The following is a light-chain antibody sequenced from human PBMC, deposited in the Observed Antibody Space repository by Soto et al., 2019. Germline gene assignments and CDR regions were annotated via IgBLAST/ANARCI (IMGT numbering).Light chain of an antibody. CDR3: QQYDNLPFT. V-gene: IGKV1-33*01. CDR1: QDISNY. J-gene: IGKJ3*01. Sequence: DIQMTQSPSSLSASVGDRVTITCQASQDISNYLNWYQQKPGKAPKLLIYDASNLETGVPSRCSGSCSGTDITLTISRMQPEDIGTSYCQQYDNLPFTFGPGTTVDIK. CDR2: DAS.